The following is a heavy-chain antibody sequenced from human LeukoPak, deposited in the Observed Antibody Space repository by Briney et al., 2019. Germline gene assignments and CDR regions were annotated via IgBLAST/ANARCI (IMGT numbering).Heavy chain of an antibody. CDR2: IIPILGIA. D-gene: IGHD3-10*01. V-gene: IGHV1-69*04. CDR3: ARGPDYYGSGRQGDYYYYMDV. CDR1: GGTFSSYA. Sequence: SVKVSCKASGGTFSSYAISWVRQAPGQGLEWMGRIIPILGIANYAQKFQGRVTITADKSTSTAYMELSSLRSEDTAVYYCARGPDYYGSGRQGDYYYYMDVWGKGTTVTVSS. J-gene: IGHJ6*03.